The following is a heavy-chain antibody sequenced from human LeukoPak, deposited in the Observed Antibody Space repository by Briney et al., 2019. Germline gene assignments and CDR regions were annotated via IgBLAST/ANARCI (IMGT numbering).Heavy chain of an antibody. CDR1: GGSFSGYY. CDR2: INHSGST. J-gene: IGHJ4*02. D-gene: IGHD6-6*01. Sequence: PSETLSLTCAVYGGSFSGYYWSWIRQPPGKGLEWIGEINHSGSTNYNPSLKSRVTMSVDTSKNQFSLKLSSVTAADTAVYYCATKPIGEYSRFDYWGQGTLVTVSS. CDR3: ATKPIGEYSRFDY. V-gene: IGHV4-34*01.